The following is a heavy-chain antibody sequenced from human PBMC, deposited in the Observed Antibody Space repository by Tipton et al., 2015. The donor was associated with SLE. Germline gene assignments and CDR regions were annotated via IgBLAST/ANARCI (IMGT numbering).Heavy chain of an antibody. CDR3: AREVLGAAGGNYFDY. Sequence: SLRLSCAASGLIVSNKYMSWVRQAPGKGLEWVSAMSGGGGSTYYADSVKGRFTISRDNSKNSVYLQVNSLRVEDTAVYCCAREVLGAAGGNYFDYWGQGILVTVSS. J-gene: IGHJ4*02. V-gene: IGHV3-23*01. CDR2: MSGGGGST. D-gene: IGHD1-26*01. CDR1: GLIVSNKY.